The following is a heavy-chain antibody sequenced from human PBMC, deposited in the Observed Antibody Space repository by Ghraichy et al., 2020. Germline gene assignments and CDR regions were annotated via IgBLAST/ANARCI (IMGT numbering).Heavy chain of an antibody. Sequence: SETLSLTCAVSGGSFSGYYWAWIRRSPGKGLEWIGEINYSGTSNYNPSLKNRVSMSVDASKSHFSLNLKSLTAADTAVYYCARGREDDDWGGYAPPAAFDFWGQGNLVTVS. CDR1: GGSFSGYY. J-gene: IGHJ4*02. V-gene: IGHV4-34*01. CDR3: ARGREDDDWGGYAPPAAFDF. D-gene: IGHD3-3*01. CDR2: INYSGTS.